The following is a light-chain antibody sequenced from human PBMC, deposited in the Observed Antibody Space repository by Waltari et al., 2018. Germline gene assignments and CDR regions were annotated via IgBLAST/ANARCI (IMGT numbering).Light chain of an antibody. CDR2: EDT. Sequence: SYELTQPPSVSVSPGQTARITCSGAALAKKYAYWYQQKSGQAPVLVIFEDTKRPSAIPGGFSGSSSGTMATLTITGAQVEDEADYYCYSTDSTGHERVFGGGTELTVL. V-gene: IGLV3-10*01. CDR3: YSTDSTGHERV. J-gene: IGLJ3*02. CDR1: ALAKKY.